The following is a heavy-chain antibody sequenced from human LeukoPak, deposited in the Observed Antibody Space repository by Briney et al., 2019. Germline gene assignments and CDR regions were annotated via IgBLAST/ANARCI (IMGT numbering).Heavy chain of an antibody. CDR2: ISSSGSTI. CDR1: GFTFSDYY. CDR3: ARDSYCSGGSCYSDWFDP. J-gene: IGHJ5*02. D-gene: IGHD2-15*01. Sequence: PGGSLRLSCAASGFTFSDYYMSWIRQAPGKGLEWVSYISSSGSTIYYADSVKGRFTISRDNAKNSLYLQMNSLRAEDTAVYYCARDSYCSGGSCYSDWFDPWGQGTLVTVSS. V-gene: IGHV3-11*04.